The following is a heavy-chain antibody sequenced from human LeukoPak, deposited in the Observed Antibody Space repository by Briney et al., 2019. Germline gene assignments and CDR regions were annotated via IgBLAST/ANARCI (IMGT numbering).Heavy chain of an antibody. CDR3: ARGTRGYSYGYYYYYYMDV. V-gene: IGHV1-69*13. CDR2: IIPIFGTA. Sequence: ASVKVSCKASEGTFISYAISWVRQAPGQGLEWMGWIIPIFGTANYAQKFQGRVTITADESTSTAYMELSSLRSEDAAVYYCARGTRGYSYGYYYYYYMDVWGKGTTVTISS. D-gene: IGHD5-18*01. J-gene: IGHJ6*03. CDR1: EGTFISYA.